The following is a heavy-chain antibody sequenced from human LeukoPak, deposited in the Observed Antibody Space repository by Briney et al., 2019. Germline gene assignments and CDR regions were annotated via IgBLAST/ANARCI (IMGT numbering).Heavy chain of an antibody. V-gene: IGHV4-31*03. CDR2: IYYSGST. Sequence: SQTLSLTCTVSGGSISSGGYYWSWIRQHPGKGLEWIGYIYYSGSTYYNPSLKSRVTISVDTSKHQFSLKLSSVTAADTAVYYCAGQEASFYYDSSAYYLFFDYWGQGTLVTVSS. D-gene: IGHD3-22*01. CDR1: GGSISSGGYY. CDR3: AGQEASFYYDSSAYYLFFDY. J-gene: IGHJ4*02.